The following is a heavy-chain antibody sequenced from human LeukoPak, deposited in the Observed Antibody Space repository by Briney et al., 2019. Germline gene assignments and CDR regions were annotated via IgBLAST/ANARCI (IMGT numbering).Heavy chain of an antibody. CDR2: ISSSSSTR. CDR1: GLTFRSYS. Sequence: GGSLRLSCAASGLTFRSYSMNWVRQAPGEVLEWVSYISSSSSTRYNEDTVKAQFTTSRDNPNTSLYLQMNSLRAEDTAVYYCARDKALVRGVGATNDAFDIWGQGTMVTVSS. J-gene: IGHJ3*02. V-gene: IGHV3-48*01. D-gene: IGHD1-26*01. CDR3: ARDKALVRGVGATNDAFDI.